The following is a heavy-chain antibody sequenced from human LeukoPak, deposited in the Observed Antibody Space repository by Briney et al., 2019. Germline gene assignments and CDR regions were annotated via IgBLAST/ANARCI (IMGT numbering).Heavy chain of an antibody. D-gene: IGHD3-16*01. V-gene: IGHV1-2*02. CDR1: GYIFTGYY. J-gene: IGHJ4*02. CDR3: ARVRYRLAETYIDY. CDR2: INPNSGDT. Sequence: ASVKVSCKASGYIFTGYYMHWVRQAPGQGLEWMGWINPNSGDTNYAQKFQGRVTMTRDTSVSTAYMELSRLRSDDTAVYYCARVRYRLAETYIDYWGQGTLVTVSS.